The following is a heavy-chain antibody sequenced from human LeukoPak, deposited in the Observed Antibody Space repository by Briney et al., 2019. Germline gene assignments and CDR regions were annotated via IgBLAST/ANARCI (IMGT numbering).Heavy chain of an antibody. CDR3: ARHYIAVAGRGAFDY. Sequence: PSETLSLTCTVSGGSISSYYWSWIRQPPGKGLEWIGYNYYSGSTNYNPSLKSRVTISVDTSKNQFSLKLSSVTAADTAVYYCARHYIAVAGRGAFDYWGQGTLVTVSS. D-gene: IGHD6-19*01. CDR2: NYYSGST. CDR1: GGSISSYY. V-gene: IGHV4-59*01. J-gene: IGHJ4*02.